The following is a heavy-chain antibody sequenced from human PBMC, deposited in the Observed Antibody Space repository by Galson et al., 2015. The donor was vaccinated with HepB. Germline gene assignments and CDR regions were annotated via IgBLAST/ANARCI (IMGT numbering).Heavy chain of an antibody. CDR1: GGSISSGSYY. Sequence: TLSLTCTVSGGSISSGSYYWSWIRQPAGKGLEWIGRIYTSGSTNYNPSLKSRVTMSVDTSKNQFSLKLSSVTAADTAVYYCAGYCSSTSCYGFDPWGQGTLVTVSS. J-gene: IGHJ5*02. D-gene: IGHD2-2*01. CDR2: IYTSGST. V-gene: IGHV4-61*02. CDR3: AGYCSSTSCYGFDP.